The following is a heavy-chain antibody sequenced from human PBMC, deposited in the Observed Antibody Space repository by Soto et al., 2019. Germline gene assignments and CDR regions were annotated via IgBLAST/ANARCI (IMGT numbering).Heavy chain of an antibody. CDR3: ARCGSNLRYHSCCMVV. CDR1: GYSFTSYW. J-gene: IGHJ6*02. CDR2: IYPGDSDT. V-gene: IGHV5-51*01. D-gene: IGHD1-26*01. Sequence: GESLKISCKGSGYSFTSYWIGWVRQMPGKGLEWMGIIYPGDSDTRYSPSFQGQVTISADKSISTAYLQWSSLKASDTAMYYCARCGSNLRYHSCCMVVWGQGTTVTVS.